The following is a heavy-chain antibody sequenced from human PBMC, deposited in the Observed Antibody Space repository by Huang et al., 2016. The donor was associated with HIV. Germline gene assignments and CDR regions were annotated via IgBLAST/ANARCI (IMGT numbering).Heavy chain of an antibody. V-gene: IGHV5-51*01. J-gene: IGHJ6*02. CDR2: IYPDDSET. CDR1: GYSFAKYW. D-gene: IGHD5-18*01. CDR3: ARLDTARNYYYYGLDV. Sequence: EEQLEQSGAEVKKPGESLKLSCEGSGYSFAKYWIGWVRQMPGNGLEWMGSIYPDDSETRYSPSFQGQVSISADKSISTAYLQWSSLKASDTAMYYCARLDTARNYYYYGLDVWGQGTSVIVSS.